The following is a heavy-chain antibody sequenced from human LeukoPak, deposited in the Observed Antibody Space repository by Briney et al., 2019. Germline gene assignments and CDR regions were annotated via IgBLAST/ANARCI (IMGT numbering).Heavy chain of an antibody. D-gene: IGHD3-22*01. J-gene: IGHJ4*02. CDR3: ARTYDSSGYYDY. V-gene: IGHV3-53*01. CDR2: IYSGGST. CDR1: GFTVSSNY. Sequence: GGSLRPSCAASGFTVSSNYMSWVRQAPGKGLEWVSVIYSGGSTYYADSVKGRFTISRDNPKNTLYLQMNSLRAEDTAVYYCARTYDSSGYYDYWGQGALVTVSS.